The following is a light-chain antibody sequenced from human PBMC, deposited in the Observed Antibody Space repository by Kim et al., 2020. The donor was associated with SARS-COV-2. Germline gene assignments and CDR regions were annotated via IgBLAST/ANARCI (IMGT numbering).Light chain of an antibody. Sequence: SASVGDRVTITCRASQGIGSYLAWFQQKPGTVPKRLIYGASTLESWVPSRFGGSASGTEYTLTISSLQPEDSATYYCLQHNSYPLTFGGGTRVEI. CDR2: GAS. J-gene: IGKJ4*01. CDR1: QGIGSY. V-gene: IGKV1-17*03. CDR3: LQHNSYPLT.